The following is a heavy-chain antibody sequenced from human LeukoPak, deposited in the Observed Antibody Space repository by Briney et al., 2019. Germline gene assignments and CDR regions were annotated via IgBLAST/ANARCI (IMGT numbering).Heavy chain of an antibody. CDR2: INPGNGDT. D-gene: IGHD2-15*01. CDR3: ARGATADAFDI. J-gene: IGHJ3*02. V-gene: IGHV1-3*03. CDR1: GYSFTNHD. Sequence: ASVKVSCKASGYSFTNHDMHWVRQAPGQGLEWVGCINPGNGDTRYGPEFQGRVTMTTDTSTSTAYMELSSLRSEDMAVYYCARGATADAFDIWGQGTMVTVSS.